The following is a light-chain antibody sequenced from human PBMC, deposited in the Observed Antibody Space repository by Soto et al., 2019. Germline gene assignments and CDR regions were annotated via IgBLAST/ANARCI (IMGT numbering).Light chain of an antibody. CDR2: AAS. Sequence: DIPMTQSPSSLSASVGASVTITCRASRGIRNYLAWYQQKPGKVPKLLIYAASTLQSGVPSRFSGSGSGTDFTLTISSLQPEDVATYFCQKYNSAPYTFGQGTKLEIK. CDR1: RGIRNY. J-gene: IGKJ2*01. V-gene: IGKV1-27*01. CDR3: QKYNSAPYT.